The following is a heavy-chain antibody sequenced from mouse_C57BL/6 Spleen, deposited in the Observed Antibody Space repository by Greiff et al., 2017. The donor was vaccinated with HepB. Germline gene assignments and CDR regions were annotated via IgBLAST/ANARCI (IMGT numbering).Heavy chain of an antibody. V-gene: IGHV1-61*01. Sequence: QVHVKQPGAELVRPGSSVKLSCKASGYTFTSYWMDWVKQRPGQGLEWIGNIYPSDSETHYNQKFKDKATLTVDKSSSTAYMQLSSLTSEDSAVYYCARSDYSNYWFAYWGQGTLVTVSA. CDR3: ARSDYSNYWFAY. D-gene: IGHD2-5*01. J-gene: IGHJ3*01. CDR2: IYPSDSET. CDR1: GYTFTSYW.